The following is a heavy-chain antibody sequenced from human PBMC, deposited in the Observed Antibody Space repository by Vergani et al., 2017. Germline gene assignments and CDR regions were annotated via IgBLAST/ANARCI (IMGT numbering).Heavy chain of an antibody. D-gene: IGHD6-19*01. CDR3: ARGYNSDWIWSWFDP. CDR1: GLTFSSYL. J-gene: IGHJ5*02. Sequence: EVKLLESGGGLVQPGGSLRLSCSAPGLTFSSYLMSWVRQAPGKGLEWVSRISGLGSGTYYADTVKGRFTISRDNSKNTLYLDMNSLRAEDTAVYYCARGYNSDWIWSWFDPWGQGTLVIVSA. CDR2: ISGLGSGT. V-gene: IGHV3-23*01.